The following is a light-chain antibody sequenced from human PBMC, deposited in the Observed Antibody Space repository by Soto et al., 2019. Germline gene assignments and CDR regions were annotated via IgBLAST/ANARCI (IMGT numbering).Light chain of an antibody. CDR1: QGIGSA. CDR2: DAS. J-gene: IGKJ5*01. Sequence: PLTHSPTSLSASVGDRVTILCRASQGIGSALAWYQQNPGKAPKVLIYDASSLESGVPSRFSGSGSGTDFTLTISSLQPDDFATYYCQQYITYSTFGQGTRLEIK. CDR3: QQYITYST. V-gene: IGKV1-13*02.